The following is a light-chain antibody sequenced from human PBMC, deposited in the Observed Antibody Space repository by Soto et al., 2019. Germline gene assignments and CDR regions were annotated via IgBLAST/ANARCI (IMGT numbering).Light chain of an antibody. CDR2: EVS. CDR3: SSYTSRSSWV. Sequence: QSVLTQPASVSGSPGQSITISCTGTSSDVGGYKYVSWYQQHPGKAPKVMIYEVSNRPSGVSNRFSGSKSGNTASLTISGLQAEDEAEYYCSSYTSRSSWVFGGGTKLTVL. CDR1: SSDVGGYKY. J-gene: IGLJ3*02. V-gene: IGLV2-14*01.